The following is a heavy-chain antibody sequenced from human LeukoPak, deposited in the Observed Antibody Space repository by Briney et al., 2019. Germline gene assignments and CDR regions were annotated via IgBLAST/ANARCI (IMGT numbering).Heavy chain of an antibody. CDR3: ARTLGYCSGGTCYADAFDI. D-gene: IGHD2-15*01. CDR2: IYSGGST. V-gene: IGHV3-53*01. Sequence: PGGSLRLSCAASGFTVSSNYMSWVRQAPGKGLEWVSVIYSGGSTYYADSVKDRFTISRDNSKNTLYLQMNSLRAEDTALYYCARTLGYCSGGTCYADAFDIWGQGTMVTVSS. J-gene: IGHJ3*02. CDR1: GFTVSSNY.